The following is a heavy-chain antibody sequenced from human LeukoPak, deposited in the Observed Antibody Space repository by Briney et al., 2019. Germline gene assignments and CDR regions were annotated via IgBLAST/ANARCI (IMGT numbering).Heavy chain of an antibody. CDR1: GGSVSSGLHY. CDR3: ARDSHFCSGISCDLGWFDP. D-gene: IGHD2-2*01. Sequence: SETLSLTCTVSGGSVSSGLHYWNWIRQPPGKGLEWIGYIYYRGSTDYNPSLKSRVTMSVDTSKNQFSLKLRSVTAADTAVYYCARDSHFCSGISCDLGWFDPWGQATLVTVSS. V-gene: IGHV4-61*01. J-gene: IGHJ5*02. CDR2: IYYRGST.